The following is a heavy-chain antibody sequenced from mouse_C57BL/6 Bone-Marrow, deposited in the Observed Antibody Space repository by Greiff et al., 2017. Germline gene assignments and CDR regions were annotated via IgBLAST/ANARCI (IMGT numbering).Heavy chain of an antibody. V-gene: IGHV1-9*01. D-gene: IGHD1-1*01. CDR3: ARCGYGSSCFAY. J-gene: IGHJ3*01. CDR2: ILPGSGIT. Sequence: VQLQQSGAELMKPGASVKLSCKATGYTFTGYWIEWVKQRPGHGLEWIGEILPGSGITNYNEKFKGKATFTADTSSNTAYMQLSSLTTEDSAIYYCARCGYGSSCFAYWGQGTLVTVSA. CDR1: GYTFTGYW.